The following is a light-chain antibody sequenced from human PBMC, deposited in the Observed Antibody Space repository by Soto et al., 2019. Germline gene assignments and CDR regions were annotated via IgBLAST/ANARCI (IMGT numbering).Light chain of an antibody. Sequence: QSALTQPASVSGSHGQSITISCTGTSSDVGSYNLVSWYQQHPGKAPKLMIYEVSKRPSGVSNRFSGSKSGNTASLTISGLQAEDEADYYCCSYAGSSTFGVVFGGGTKLTVL. CDR2: EVS. V-gene: IGLV2-23*02. CDR1: SSDVGSYNL. J-gene: IGLJ2*01. CDR3: CSYAGSSTFGVV.